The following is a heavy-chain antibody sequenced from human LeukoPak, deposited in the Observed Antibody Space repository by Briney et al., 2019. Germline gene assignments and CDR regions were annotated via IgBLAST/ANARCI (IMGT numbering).Heavy chain of an antibody. Sequence: ASVKVSCKASGYTFTSYYMHWVRQAPGQGLEWMGIINPSGGSTSYAQKFQGRVTMTRDTSASTVYMELSSLRSEDTAVYYCARDSPTGDILTGYYFYYGMDVWGQGTTVTVSS. V-gene: IGHV1-46*01. CDR3: ARDSPTGDILTGYYFYYGMDV. J-gene: IGHJ6*02. CDR2: INPSGGST. CDR1: GYTFTSYY. D-gene: IGHD3-9*01.